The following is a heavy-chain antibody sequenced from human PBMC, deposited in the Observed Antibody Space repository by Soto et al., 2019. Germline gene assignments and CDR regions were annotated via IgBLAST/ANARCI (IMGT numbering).Heavy chain of an antibody. J-gene: IGHJ3*02. V-gene: IGHV1-18*01. Sequence: ASVKVSCKASGYTFTSYGISWVRQAPGQGLEWMGWISAYNGNTNYAQKLQGRVTMTTDTSTSTAYMALRSLRSDDTAVYYCGRRFPHCGGYGGSAFDIWGQGTMGVVSS. D-gene: IGHD5-12*01. CDR2: ISAYNGNT. CDR3: GRRFPHCGGYGGSAFDI. CDR1: GYTFTSYG.